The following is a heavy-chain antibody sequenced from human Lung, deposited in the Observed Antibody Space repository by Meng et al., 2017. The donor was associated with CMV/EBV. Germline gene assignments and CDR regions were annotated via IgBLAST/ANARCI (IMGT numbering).Heavy chain of an antibody. J-gene: IGHJ6*04. V-gene: IGHV3-33*06. Sequence: GESLKISCAPSGFIFSSYAMHWVRQAPGKGLEWVALVYYDGSNQYYSDSVRGRFNISRDNSKNTLFLQMNSLRGEDTGVYYCAKDRVARWLAAEVDYYGMDAWXKGNXVTVDS. D-gene: IGHD6-19*01. CDR1: GFIFSSYA. CDR3: AKDRVARWLAAEVDYYGMDA. CDR2: VYYDGSNQ.